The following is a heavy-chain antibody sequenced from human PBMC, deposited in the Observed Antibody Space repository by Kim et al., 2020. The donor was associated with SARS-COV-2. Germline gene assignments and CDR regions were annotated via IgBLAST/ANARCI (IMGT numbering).Heavy chain of an antibody. V-gene: IGHV1-69*13. Sequence: SVKVSCKASGGTFSSYAISWVRQAPGQGLEWMGGIIPIFGTANYAQKFQGRVTITAYESTSTAYMELSSLRSEDTAVYYCARGGWWKGRITMIPGGPYYYCGMDVWGQGTTVTVSS. J-gene: IGHJ6*02. CDR2: IIPIFGTA. CDR1: GGTFSSYA. D-gene: IGHD3-22*01. CDR3: ARGGWWKGRITMIPGGPYYYCGMDV.